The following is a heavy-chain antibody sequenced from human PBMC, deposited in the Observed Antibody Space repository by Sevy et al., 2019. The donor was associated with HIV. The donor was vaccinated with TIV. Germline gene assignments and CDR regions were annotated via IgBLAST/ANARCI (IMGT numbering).Heavy chain of an antibody. Sequence: GGSLRLSCVTSGFTFRTSGMHWVRQSPGKGLEWVAVISYDEAHKNCADSVKGRFSISKDNSKNTLYLQMSSLRTEDTAVYYCAKDYSAGITMVRGAYRARGDYFDYWGQGTQVTVSS. D-gene: IGHD3-10*01. J-gene: IGHJ4*02. V-gene: IGHV3-30*18. CDR2: ISYDEAHK. CDR1: GFTFRTSG. CDR3: AKDYSAGITMVRGAYRARGDYFDY.